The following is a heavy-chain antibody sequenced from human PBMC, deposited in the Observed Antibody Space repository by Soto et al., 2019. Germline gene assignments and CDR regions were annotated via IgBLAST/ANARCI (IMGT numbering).Heavy chain of an antibody. D-gene: IGHD1-26*01. V-gene: IGHV5-51*01. CDR2: IYPGDSDT. J-gene: IGHJ4*02. CDR1: RYSFTSYW. Sequence: PGESLKISCKASRYSFTSYWIGWVRQMPGKGLEWMGIIYPGDSDTIYSPSFQGQVTISADKSISTAYLQWNSLKASDTAMYYCARPPYSASYYYFDQWGQGTPVTVSS. CDR3: ARPPYSASYYYFDQ.